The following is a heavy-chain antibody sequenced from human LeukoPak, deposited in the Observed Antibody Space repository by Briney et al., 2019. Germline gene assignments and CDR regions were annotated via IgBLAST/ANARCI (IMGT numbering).Heavy chain of an antibody. Sequence: PGGSLRLSCAASGFTFSSYAMHWVRQAPGKGLEWVAVISYDGSNKYYADSVKGRFTISRDNSKNTLYLQMNSLRAEDTAVYYCARELRTMVRGVDHWGQGTLVTVSS. CDR1: GFTFSSYA. V-gene: IGHV3-30-3*01. CDR2: ISYDGSNK. D-gene: IGHD3-10*01. CDR3: ARELRTMVRGVDH. J-gene: IGHJ4*02.